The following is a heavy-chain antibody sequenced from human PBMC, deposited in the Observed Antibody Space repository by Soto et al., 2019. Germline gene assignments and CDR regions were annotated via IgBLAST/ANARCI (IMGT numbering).Heavy chain of an antibody. CDR2: IYYSGST. Sequence: SETLSLTCTVSGGSISSSSYYWGWIRQPPGKGLEWIGSIYYSGSTYYNPSLKSPVTIPVDTSKNQFSLKRSSVTAADTAGYYCARTTKVDTAMDALYAGWYFDLWGRGTLVTVSS. V-gene: IGHV4-39*01. CDR1: GGSISSSSYY. D-gene: IGHD5-18*01. J-gene: IGHJ2*01. CDR3: ARTTKVDTAMDALYAGWYFDL.